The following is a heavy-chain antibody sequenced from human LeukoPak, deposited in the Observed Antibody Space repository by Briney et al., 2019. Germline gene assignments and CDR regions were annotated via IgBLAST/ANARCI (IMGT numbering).Heavy chain of an antibody. CDR2: IIPIFGTA. V-gene: IGHV1-69*13. D-gene: IGHD6-13*01. CDR1: GGTFSSYA. J-gene: IGHJ5*02. Sequence: SVKVSCTASGGTFSSYAIGWVRQAPGQGLEWMGGIIPIFGTANYAQKFQGRVTITADESTSTAYMELSSLRSEDTAVYYCARGPYSSSWYNWFDPWGQGTLVTVSS. CDR3: ARGPYSSSWYNWFDP.